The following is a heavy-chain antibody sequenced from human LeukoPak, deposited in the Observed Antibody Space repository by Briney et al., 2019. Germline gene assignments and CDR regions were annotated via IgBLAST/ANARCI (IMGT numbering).Heavy chain of an antibody. V-gene: IGHV3-9*01. Sequence: PGRSLRLSCAASGFTFDDYAMHWVRQAPGKGPEWVSGISWNSGSIGYADSVKGRLTISRDNAKNSLYLQMNSLRAEDTALYYCARGPLIAAAGTWWGQGTLVTVSS. CDR3: ARGPLIAAAGTW. J-gene: IGHJ4*02. CDR2: ISWNSGSI. CDR1: GFTFDDYA. D-gene: IGHD6-13*01.